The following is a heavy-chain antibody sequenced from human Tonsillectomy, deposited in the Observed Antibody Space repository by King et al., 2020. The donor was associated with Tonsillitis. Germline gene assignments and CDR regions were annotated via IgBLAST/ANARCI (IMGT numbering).Heavy chain of an antibody. CDR3: VKNKQDIVLVPAAREYHYHFFMDV. D-gene: IGHD2-2*01. Sequence: VQLVESGGGLVQPGGSLRLSCAASGFTFSSYAMSWVRQAPGKGLEWVSSFSGSGGITYYTDSVKGRFTISRDNSKNTLYLQMNSLRAEDTAVYYCVKNKQDIVLVPAAREYHYHFFMDVWGQGTPVNVS. CDR1: GFTFSSYA. J-gene: IGHJ6*03. V-gene: IGHV3-23*04. CDR2: FSGSGGIT.